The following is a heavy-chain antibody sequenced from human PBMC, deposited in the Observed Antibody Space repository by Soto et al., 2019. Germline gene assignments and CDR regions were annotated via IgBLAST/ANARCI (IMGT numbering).Heavy chain of an antibody. CDR1: GYTFTSYY. V-gene: IGHV1-46*01. CDR2: INPSGGST. J-gene: IGHJ6*02. CDR3: ARERITIFGVVIKYYYYGMDV. D-gene: IGHD3-3*01. Sequence: ASVKVSCKASGYTFTSYYMHWVRQAPGQGLEWMGIINPSGGSTSYAQKFQGRVTMTRDTSTSTVYMELSSLRSEDTAVYYCARERITIFGVVIKYYYYGMDVWGQETTVTVSS.